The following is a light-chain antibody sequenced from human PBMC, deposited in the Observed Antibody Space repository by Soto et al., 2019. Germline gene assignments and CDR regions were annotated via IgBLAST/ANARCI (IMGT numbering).Light chain of an antibody. J-gene: IGKJ2*01. V-gene: IGKV2-28*01. CDR1: QSLLHSNGYNY. CDR2: LGS. CDR3: MQALQTPYT. Sequence: DIVMTQSPLSLPVTPGEPASISCRSSQSLLHSNGYNYLDWYLQKPGQSPQLLIYLGSNRASGVPDRFSGSGSGTDFTLTISRVEDEDVRVYYCMQALQTPYTFGQGTKLEIK.